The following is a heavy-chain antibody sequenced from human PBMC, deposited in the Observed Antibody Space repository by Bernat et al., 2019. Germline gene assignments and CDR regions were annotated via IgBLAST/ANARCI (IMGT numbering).Heavy chain of an antibody. CDR3: AREYLTCSSTSCYKKWNWFDP. CDR1: GYTFTGYY. D-gene: IGHD2-2*02. CDR2: INPNSGGT. Sequence: QVQLVQSGAEVKKPGASVKVSCKASGYTFTGYYMHWVRQAPGQGLEWMGWINPNSGGTNYAQKFQGWVTMTRDTSISTAYMEMSRLRSDDTAVYYCAREYLTCSSTSCYKKWNWFDPWGQGTLVTVSS. J-gene: IGHJ5*01. V-gene: IGHV1-2*04.